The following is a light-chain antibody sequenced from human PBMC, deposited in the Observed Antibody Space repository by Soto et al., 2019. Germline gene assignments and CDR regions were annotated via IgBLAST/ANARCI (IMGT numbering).Light chain of an antibody. V-gene: IGLV1-40*01. CDR2: GNN. CDR1: SSNIGARFD. J-gene: IGLJ2*01. CDR3: QSFDSNLSGVV. Sequence: QAVLTQAPSVSGAPGQRVTISCTGSSSNIGARFDVHWYQQLPGTAPKLLIYGNNNRPSGVPDRFSGSKSGTSASLAITGLQAEDEADYFCQSFDSNLSGVVFGGGTKLTVL.